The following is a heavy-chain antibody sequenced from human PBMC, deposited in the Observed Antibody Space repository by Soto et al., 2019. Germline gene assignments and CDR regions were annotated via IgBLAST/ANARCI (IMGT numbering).Heavy chain of an antibody. D-gene: IGHD2-15*01. CDR2: IKQDGSAK. J-gene: IGHJ4*02. CDR1: GFPFWGDW. Sequence: GGSLRLSCVASGFPFWGDWMSWVRQAPGKGLEWVANIKQDGSAKQYLDSVRGRFTISRDNSKNSVYLQMNSLRAEDTALYYCARDFYGGFSYGPGDNWGQGTLVTVSS. V-gene: IGHV3-7*01. CDR3: ARDFYGGFSYGPGDN.